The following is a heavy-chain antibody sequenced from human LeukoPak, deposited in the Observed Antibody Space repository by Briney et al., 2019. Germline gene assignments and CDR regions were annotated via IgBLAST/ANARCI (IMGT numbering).Heavy chain of an antibody. CDR2: IKPDGSEK. Sequence: GGSLRLSCEVTGFTFRNYWMTWVRQAPGRGLEWVANIKPDGSEKNYVDSVKGRFTISRDDAKNSLFLQMNSLRPEDTAVYFCARNDVAAAGDYWGQGTLVTVSS. CDR3: ARNDVAAAGDY. V-gene: IGHV3-7*01. CDR1: GFTFRNYW. J-gene: IGHJ4*02. D-gene: IGHD6-13*01.